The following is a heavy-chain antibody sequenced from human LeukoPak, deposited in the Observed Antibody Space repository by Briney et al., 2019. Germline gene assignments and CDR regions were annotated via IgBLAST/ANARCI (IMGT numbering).Heavy chain of an antibody. J-gene: IGHJ4*02. CDR1: GDSISSYY. CDR2: MYSSGSS. V-gene: IGHV4-4*07. Sequence: PSETLSLTCTVSGDSISSYYWSWIRQPPGKGLEWIGRMYSSGSSNYNPSLKSRVTMSIDTSKNQFSLKLSSMTVADTAVYYYARGNYCGGDCYFDYWGQGSLVTVSS. CDR3: ARGNYCGGDCYFDY. D-gene: IGHD2-21*02.